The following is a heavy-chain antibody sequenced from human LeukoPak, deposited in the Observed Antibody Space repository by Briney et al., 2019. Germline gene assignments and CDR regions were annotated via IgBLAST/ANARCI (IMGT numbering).Heavy chain of an antibody. CDR1: GDSLNNNF. Sequence: SETPSLTCSVSGDSLNNNFWTWIRQPPGKRLEWIGYIYHSGTTNYNPSLTSRVTMLIDASKNQISLKLSSVTAADTAVYYCVRVIRSWFDTWGQGTLVTVSS. V-gene: IGHV4-59*01. CDR3: VRVIRSWFDT. J-gene: IGHJ5*02. CDR2: IYHSGTT.